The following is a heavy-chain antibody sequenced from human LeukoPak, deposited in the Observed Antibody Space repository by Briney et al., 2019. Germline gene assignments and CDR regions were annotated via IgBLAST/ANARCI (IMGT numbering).Heavy chain of an antibody. D-gene: IGHD1-26*01. CDR3: ARDVVVAENSGSYHHPAFDI. CDR2: VSSSSSTI. CDR1: GFTFSSYS. J-gene: IGHJ3*02. Sequence: GGSLRLSCAASGFTFSSYSMNWVRQARGRGLGWVSYVSSSSSTISYADSVKGRFTISRDNAKNSLYLQMNSVIAEDTAVYYCARDVVVAENSGSYHHPAFDIWGQGTMVTVSS. V-gene: IGHV3-48*01.